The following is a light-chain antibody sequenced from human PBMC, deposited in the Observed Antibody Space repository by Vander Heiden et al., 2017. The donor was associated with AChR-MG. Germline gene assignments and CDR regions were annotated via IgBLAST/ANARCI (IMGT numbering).Light chain of an antibody. Sequence: VVTQSPGSLSLSPGERVTLTCRTTQRVAGNYLAWYHQKPGQAPRLLIYDSSTRATGIPDRFSGSGSGTDFTLTISRLEPEDFGVFYCQQYADSPYTFGQGTKLEIQ. V-gene: IGKV3-20*01. J-gene: IGKJ2*01. CDR1: QRVAGNY. CDR2: DSS. CDR3: QQYADSPYT.